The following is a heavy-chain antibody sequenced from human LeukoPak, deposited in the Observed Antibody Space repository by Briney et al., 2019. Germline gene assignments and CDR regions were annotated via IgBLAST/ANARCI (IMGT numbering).Heavy chain of an antibody. J-gene: IGHJ4*02. Sequence: PGGSLRLSCAASGFTFSSYAMSWVRQAPGKGLEWVAATSGSGGSTYYADSVKGRFTISRDNFKNTLYLQMNSLRAEDTAVYYCAKEVIVGVSFDYWGQGTLVTVSS. V-gene: IGHV3-23*01. D-gene: IGHD1-26*01. CDR1: GFTFSSYA. CDR3: AKEVIVGVSFDY. CDR2: TSGSGGST.